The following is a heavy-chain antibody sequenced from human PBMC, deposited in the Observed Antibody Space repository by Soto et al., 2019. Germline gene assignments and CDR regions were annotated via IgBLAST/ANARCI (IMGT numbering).Heavy chain of an antibody. CDR1: GFPFSDYY. CDR2: ISPKSTYR. CDR3: TRGGGGGLFEH. J-gene: IGHJ4*02. V-gene: IGHV3-11*06. D-gene: IGHD2-21*01. Sequence: GGSLRLSCATSGFPFSDYYMSWIRQAPGKWLEWLSHISPKSTYRNYADSVKGRFTISRDNTKSSLFLQMNSLGVEDTAVYYCTRGGGGGLFEHWGQGXLVTVYS.